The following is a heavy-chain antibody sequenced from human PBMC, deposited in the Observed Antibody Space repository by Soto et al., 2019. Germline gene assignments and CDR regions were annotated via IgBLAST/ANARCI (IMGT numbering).Heavy chain of an antibody. Sequence: QITLKESGPTLVKPTQTLTLTCTFSGFSLSTSGVGVGWIRQPPGKALEWLALIYWDDDKRYSPSLKSRVTITKDTPKHQVVLTMTNMDPVDTGTYYCARHHYYDSSVYWFDYWGQGTLVTVSS. D-gene: IGHD3-22*01. CDR2: IYWDDDK. V-gene: IGHV2-5*02. J-gene: IGHJ4*02. CDR1: GFSLSTSGVG. CDR3: ARHHYYDSSVYWFDY.